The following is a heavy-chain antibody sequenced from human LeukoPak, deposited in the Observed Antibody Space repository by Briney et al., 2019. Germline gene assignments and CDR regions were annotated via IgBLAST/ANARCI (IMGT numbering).Heavy chain of an antibody. D-gene: IGHD6-13*01. J-gene: IGHJ6*02. CDR2: ISGTTIYT. V-gene: IGHV3-11*05. CDR1: GFTFSDYY. Sequence: GGSLRLSCAADGFTFSDYYMSWIRQAPGKGLEWVAYISGTTIYTDYADSVKGRFTISRDNAENSLYLQMNSLRADDTAVYYCARVRYSSRQLGGETYGMDVWGQGTTVTVSS. CDR3: ARVRYSSRQLGGETYGMDV.